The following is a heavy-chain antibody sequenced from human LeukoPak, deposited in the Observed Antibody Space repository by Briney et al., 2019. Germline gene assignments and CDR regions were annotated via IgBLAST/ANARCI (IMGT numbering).Heavy chain of an antibody. V-gene: IGHV1-46*01. D-gene: IGHD4-17*01. CDR2: INPSGGST. J-gene: IGHJ5*02. CDR1: GYTFTSYY. CDR3: ARARGGYGDSRGYWFDP. Sequence: GASVKVSCKASGYTFTSYYMHWVRQAPGQGLEWMGIINPSGGSTSYAQKFQGRVTITRDTSASTAYMELSSLRSEDMAVYYCARARGGYGDSRGYWFDPWGQGTLVTVSS.